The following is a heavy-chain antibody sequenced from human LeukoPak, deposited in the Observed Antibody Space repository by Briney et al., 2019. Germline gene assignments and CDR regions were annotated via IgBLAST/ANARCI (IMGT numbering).Heavy chain of an antibody. CDR1: GFSFSSYE. CDR2: ISSSSSTI. CDR3: ARDGWL. J-gene: IGHJ4*02. Sequence: GGSLRLSCAASGFSFSSYEMNWVRQAPGKGLEWVSYISSSSSTIYYADSVKGRFTISRDNAKNSLYLQMNSLRDDDTAVYYCARDGWLRGQGTLVTVSS. V-gene: IGHV3-48*02. D-gene: IGHD3-22*01.